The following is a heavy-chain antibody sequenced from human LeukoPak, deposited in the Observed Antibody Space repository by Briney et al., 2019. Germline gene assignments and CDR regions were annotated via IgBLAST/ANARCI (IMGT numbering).Heavy chain of an antibody. CDR2: ISSSGSTI. CDR1: GFTFSSYE. D-gene: IGHD1-1*01. CDR3: ARDRGGYNDY. Sequence: GGSLRLSCAASGFTFSSYEMNWVRQAPGKGLEWVSYISSSGSTIYYADSVKGRFTISRDNAKNSLFLQMNNLRAEDTAVYYCARDRGGYNDYWGQGTLVTVSS. J-gene: IGHJ4*02. V-gene: IGHV3-48*03.